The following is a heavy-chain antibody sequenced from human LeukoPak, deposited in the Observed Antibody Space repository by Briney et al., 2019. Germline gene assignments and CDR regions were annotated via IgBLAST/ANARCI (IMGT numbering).Heavy chain of an antibody. CDR2: IIDSGST. Sequence: SETLSLTCAVYGRSFSGYYWSWIRQSPGKGLEWIGEIIDSGSTNYNPSLKSRVTISIDTSKNQFSLKLSSVTAADTAVYYCARHGRYFDWFIVSDDAFDIWGQGTMVTVSS. J-gene: IGHJ3*02. D-gene: IGHD3-9*01. CDR1: GRSFSGYY. CDR3: ARHGRYFDWFIVSDDAFDI. V-gene: IGHV4-34*12.